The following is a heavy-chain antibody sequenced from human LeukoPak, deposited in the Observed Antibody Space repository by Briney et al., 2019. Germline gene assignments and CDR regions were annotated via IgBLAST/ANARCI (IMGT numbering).Heavy chain of an antibody. V-gene: IGHV3-66*02. D-gene: IGHD3-22*01. CDR2: IYSGGSI. CDR3: ARGSAYSH. CDR1: GFTVSSNY. J-gene: IGHJ4*02. Sequence: GGSLRLSCAASGFTVSSNYMSWVRQAPGKGLEWVSVIYSGGSIYYSDSVKGRFTISRDDSKNMLYLQMSSLRPEDTAVYYCARGSAYSHWGQGTLVTVSS.